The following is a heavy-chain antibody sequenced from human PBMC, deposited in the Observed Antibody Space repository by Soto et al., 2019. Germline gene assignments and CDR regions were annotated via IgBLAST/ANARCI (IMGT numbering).Heavy chain of an antibody. CDR2: IRSKADGGTT. CDR3: TTGSACRGC. Sequence: GGSLRLSCAASGFTFNDAWMSWVRQAPGKGLEWVGRIRSKADGGTTDYAAAVKGRYTISRDDSKNTLYLEMNNLKTEDTAVYYCTTGSACRGCWGQGTLVTVSS. D-gene: IGHD6-19*01. J-gene: IGHJ4*02. V-gene: IGHV3-15*01. CDR1: GFTFNDAW.